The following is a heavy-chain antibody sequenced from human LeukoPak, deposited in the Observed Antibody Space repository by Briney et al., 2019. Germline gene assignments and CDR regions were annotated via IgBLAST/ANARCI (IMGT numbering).Heavy chain of an antibody. V-gene: IGHV1-8*01. D-gene: IGHD5-12*01. CDR2: MNSNSGNT. CDR1: GYTFTNYD. Sequence: ASVKVSCKASGYTFTNYDINWVRQAPGEGPEWMGWMNSNSGNTGYAQKFQGRVATTRNTAISTAYMELSSLKSEDTAVYYCARGGYSGYDFGGVGLDPWGQGTLVTVSS. J-gene: IGHJ5*02. CDR3: ARGGYSGYDFGGVGLDP.